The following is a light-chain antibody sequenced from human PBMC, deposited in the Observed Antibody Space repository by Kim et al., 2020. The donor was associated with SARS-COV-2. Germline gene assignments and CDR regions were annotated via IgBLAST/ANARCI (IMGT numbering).Light chain of an antibody. J-gene: IGLJ3*02. CDR1: NIGSKN. CDR2: RDS. CDR3: QLLDTSTARV. Sequence: VALGQTARITCGGNNIGSKNVHWYQQKPGQAPVLVIYRDSNRPSGIPERFSGSNSGNTATLTISRAQAGDEADYYCQLLDTSTARVFGGGTQLTVL. V-gene: IGLV3-9*01.